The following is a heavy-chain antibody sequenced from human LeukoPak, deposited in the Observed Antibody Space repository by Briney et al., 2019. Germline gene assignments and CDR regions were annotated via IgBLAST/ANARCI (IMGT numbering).Heavy chain of an antibody. CDR3: ARAGYSYCGVFDY. Sequence: SETLSLTCTVSGGSISSSSYYWGWIRQPPGKGLEWIGSIYYSGSTYYNPSLKSRVTISVDTSKNQFSLKLSSVTAADTAVYYCARAGYSYCGVFDYWGQGSLVTVSS. V-gene: IGHV4-39*07. CDR2: IYYSGST. CDR1: GGSISSSSYY. J-gene: IGHJ4*02. D-gene: IGHD5-18*01.